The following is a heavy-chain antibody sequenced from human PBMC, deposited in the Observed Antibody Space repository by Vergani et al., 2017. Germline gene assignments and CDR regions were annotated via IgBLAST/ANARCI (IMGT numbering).Heavy chain of an antibody. J-gene: IGHJ6*02. CDR1: GYTFTGYY. CDR3: ARDQGAAAGTNYYYYGMDV. V-gene: IGHV1-2*02. CDR2: INPNSGGT. D-gene: IGHD6-13*01. Sequence: QVQLVQSGAEVKKPGASVKVSCKASGYTFTGYYMHWVRQAPGQGLEWMGWINPNSGGTNYAQKFQGRVTMNRDTAISTAYIELSRLRSDDTAVDYCARDQGAAAGTNYYYYGMDVWGQGTTVTVSS.